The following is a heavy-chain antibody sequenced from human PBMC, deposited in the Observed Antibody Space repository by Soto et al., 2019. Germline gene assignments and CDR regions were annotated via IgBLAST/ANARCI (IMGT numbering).Heavy chain of an antibody. CDR3: ARGLRYFDWPSFFDY. V-gene: IGHV1-18*01. J-gene: IGHJ4*02. Sequence: ASVKVSYKASGYTFTSYGISRVRQAPGQGLEWMGWISAYNGNTNYAQKLQGRVTMTTDTSTSTAYMELRSLRSDDTAVYYCARGLRYFDWPSFFDYWGQGTLVTVSS. CDR1: GYTFTSYG. D-gene: IGHD3-9*01. CDR2: ISAYNGNT.